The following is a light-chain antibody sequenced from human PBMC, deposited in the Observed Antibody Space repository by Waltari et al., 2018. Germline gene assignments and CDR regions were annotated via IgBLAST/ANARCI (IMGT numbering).Light chain of an antibody. CDR1: QSVSSN. CDR2: GAS. J-gene: IGKJ3*01. Sequence: ELVMTQSPATLSVSPGERATLSSRASQSVSSNLAWYQQKPGQAPRLLIYGASTRATGIPARFSGSGSGTEFTLTISSLQSEDFAVYYCQQYNNWPPMVTFGPGTKVDIK. V-gene: IGKV3-15*01. CDR3: QQYNNWPPMVT.